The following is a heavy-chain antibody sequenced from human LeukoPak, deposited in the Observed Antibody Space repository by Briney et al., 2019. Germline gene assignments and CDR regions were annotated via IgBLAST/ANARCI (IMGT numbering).Heavy chain of an antibody. CDR3: ARGGDYYDSSGYYIDY. Sequence: SVKVSCKASGGTFSSYAISWVRQAPGQGLEWMGRIIPIFGTANYTQKFQGRVTITTDESTSTAYMELSSLRSEDTAVYYCARGGDYYDSSGYYIDYWGQGTLVTVSS. D-gene: IGHD3-22*01. J-gene: IGHJ4*02. V-gene: IGHV1-69*05. CDR1: GGTFSSYA. CDR2: IIPIFGTA.